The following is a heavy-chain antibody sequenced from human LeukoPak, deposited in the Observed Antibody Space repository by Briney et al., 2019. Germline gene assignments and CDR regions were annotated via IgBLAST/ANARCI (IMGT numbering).Heavy chain of an antibody. Sequence: GGSLRLSCAASGFTFDDYAMHWVRQAPGKGLEWVSLMSADGGSTFYADSVKDRFTISRDNSKNSLYLQMNSLRAEDTALYYCAKDFSPSSSGSQDYWGQGTLVTVSS. CDR2: MSADGGST. CDR3: AKDFSPSSSGSQDY. CDR1: GFTFDDYA. V-gene: IGHV3-43*02. D-gene: IGHD1-26*01. J-gene: IGHJ4*02.